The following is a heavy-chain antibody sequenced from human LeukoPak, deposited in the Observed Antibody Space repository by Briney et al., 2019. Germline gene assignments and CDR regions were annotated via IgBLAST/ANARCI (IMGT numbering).Heavy chain of an antibody. CDR2: VNHSGST. CDR3: AGNRGLGRDY. D-gene: IGHD4-23*01. V-gene: IGHV4-34*01. Sequence: SETLSLTCAVYGGSFSGYYWSWIRQPPGKGLEWIGEVNHSGSTNYNPSLKSRVTISVDTSKNQFSLKLSSVTAADTAVYYCAGNRGLGRDYWGQGTLVTVSS. J-gene: IGHJ4*02. CDR1: GGSFSGYY.